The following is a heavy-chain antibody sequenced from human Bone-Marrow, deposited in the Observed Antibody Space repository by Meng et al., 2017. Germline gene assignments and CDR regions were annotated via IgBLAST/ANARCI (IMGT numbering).Heavy chain of an antibody. Sequence: SETLSLTCTVSGGSISSYYWSWIRQPPGKGLEWIGYIYYSGSTNYNPSLKSRVTISVDTSKNQFSLKLSSVTAADTAVYYCARAHDYGGNFDYWGQGTLGTVSS. J-gene: IGHJ4*02. CDR3: ARAHDYGGNFDY. D-gene: IGHD4-23*01. V-gene: IGHV4-59*01. CDR2: IYYSGST. CDR1: GGSISSYY.